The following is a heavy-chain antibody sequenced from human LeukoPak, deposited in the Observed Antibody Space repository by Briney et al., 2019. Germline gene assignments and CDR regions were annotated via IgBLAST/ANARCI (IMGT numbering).Heavy chain of an antibody. D-gene: IGHD3-9*01. J-gene: IGHJ6*02. CDR2: IKRDGSEK. CDR3: ARRLRYFDITDV. Sequence: SGGSLRLSCAASGFMFSSYWMSWVRQAPGKGLEWVANIKRDGSEKYYVDSVKGRFIISRDNAKNSLYLQMNSLRAEDTAVYYCARRLRYFDITDVWGQGTTVTVSS. CDR1: GFMFSSYW. V-gene: IGHV3-7*04.